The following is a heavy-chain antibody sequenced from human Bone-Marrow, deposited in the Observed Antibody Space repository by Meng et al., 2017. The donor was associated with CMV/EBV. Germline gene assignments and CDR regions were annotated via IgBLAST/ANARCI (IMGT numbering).Heavy chain of an antibody. V-gene: IGHV1-58*01. J-gene: IGHJ4*02. D-gene: IGHD3-22*01. CDR3: AAHHVTGDSSGYQDY. Sequence: SVKVSCKASGFTFTSSAVQWVRQARGQRLEWIGWIVVGSGNTNYAQKFQERVTITRDMSTSTAYMELSSLRSEDTAVYYCAAHHVTGDSSGYQDYWGQGTLDPVSS. CDR1: GFTFTSSA. CDR2: IVVGSGNT.